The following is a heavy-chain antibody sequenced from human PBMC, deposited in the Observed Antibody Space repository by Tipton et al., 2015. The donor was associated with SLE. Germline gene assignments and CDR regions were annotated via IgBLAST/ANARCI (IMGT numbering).Heavy chain of an antibody. CDR1: GGSFSGYY. J-gene: IGHJ4*02. CDR3: ARRKDIVVV. V-gene: IGHV4-34*01. CDR2: INHSGST. Sequence: LRLSCAVYGGSFSGYYWSWIRQPPGKGLEWIGEINHSGSTNYNPSLKSRVTISVDTSKNQFSLKLSSVTAADTAVYHCARRKDIVVVWGQGTLVTVSS. D-gene: IGHD2-2*01.